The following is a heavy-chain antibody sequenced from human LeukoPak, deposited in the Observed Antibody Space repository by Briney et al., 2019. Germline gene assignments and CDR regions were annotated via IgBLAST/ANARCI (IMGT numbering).Heavy chain of an antibody. J-gene: IGHJ4*02. D-gene: IGHD4-23*01. CDR3: ASGAYGGPIDY. V-gene: IGHV4-34*01. CDR1: GGSFSGYY. CDR2: INHSGST. Sequence: PSETLSLTCAVYGGSFSGYYWSWIRQPPGKGLEWIGEINHSGSTNYNPSLKSRVTISVDTSKNQFSLKLGSVTAADTAVYYCASGAYGGPIDYWGQGTLVTVSS.